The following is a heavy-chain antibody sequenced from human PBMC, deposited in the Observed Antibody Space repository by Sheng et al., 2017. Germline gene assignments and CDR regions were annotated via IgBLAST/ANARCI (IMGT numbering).Heavy chain of an antibody. Sequence: EVQLLESGGGLVQPGGSLRLSCAASGFTFSSYAMSWVRQAPGKGLEWVSAISGSGGSTYYADSVKGRFTISRDNSKNTLYLQMNSLRAEDTAVYYCAKIPKYDFWSEELYYYYMDVWGKGTTVTVSS. D-gene: IGHD3-3*01. CDR1: GFTFSSYA. CDR3: AKIPKYDFWSEELYYYYMDV. CDR2: ISGSGGST. V-gene: IGHV3-23*01. J-gene: IGHJ6*03.